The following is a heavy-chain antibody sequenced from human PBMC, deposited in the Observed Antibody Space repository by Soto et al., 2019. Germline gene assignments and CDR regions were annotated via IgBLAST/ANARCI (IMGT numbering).Heavy chain of an antibody. CDR1: GGSISSGDYY. V-gene: IGHV4-30-4*01. CDR3: ARAKNLGGVHDAFDI. Sequence: PSETLSLTCTVSGGSISSGDYYWSWIRQPPGKGLEWIGYIYYSGSTYYNPSLKSRVTISVDTSKNQFSLKLSSVTAADTAVYYCARAKNLGGVHDAFDIWGQGTMVTVSS. D-gene: IGHD1-26*01. J-gene: IGHJ3*02. CDR2: IYYSGST.